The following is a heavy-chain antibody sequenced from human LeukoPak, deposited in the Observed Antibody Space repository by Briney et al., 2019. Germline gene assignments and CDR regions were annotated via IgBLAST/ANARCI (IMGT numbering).Heavy chain of an antibody. V-gene: IGHV3-23*01. J-gene: IGHJ3*02. CDR1: GFTFSDYG. CDR2: ISGSGIST. Sequence: PGGSLRLSCAAAGFTFSDYGMNWVRQAPGKGLEWVSGISGSGISTYYADSVKGRFTISRDNSKNTLYLQMNSLRVEDTAVYYCAKSWNYYDSSVDDALDIWGQGTMVTVSS. D-gene: IGHD3-22*01. CDR3: AKSWNYYDSSVDDALDI.